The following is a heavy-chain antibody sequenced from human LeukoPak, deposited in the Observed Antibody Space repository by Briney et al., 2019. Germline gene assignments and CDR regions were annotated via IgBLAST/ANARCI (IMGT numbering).Heavy chain of an antibody. Sequence: GGSLRLSCTTSGFTFGDYGMSWVRQAPGKGLEWVGRIKSNIDGGTTHYAAPVKGRFTISRDDSKNTLFLQMNSLKTEDTAVYYCTLPWGSGSYYDYWGQGTLVTVSS. D-gene: IGHD3-10*01. CDR1: GFTFGDYG. J-gene: IGHJ4*02. CDR3: TLPWGSGSYYDY. V-gene: IGHV3-15*01. CDR2: IKSNIDGGTT.